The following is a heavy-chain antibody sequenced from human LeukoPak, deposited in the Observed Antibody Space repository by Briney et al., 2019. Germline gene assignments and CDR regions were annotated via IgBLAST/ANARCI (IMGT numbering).Heavy chain of an antibody. CDR3: ATEIVQVDYYYYYGMDV. J-gene: IGHJ6*02. CDR2: INPSGSAT. CDR1: GYTFTSYY. Sequence: ASVKVSCKASGYTFTSYYMHWVRQAPGQGLEWMGIINPSGSATSYAQKFQGRVTMTRDTSTRTVYMELSSLRSEDTAVYYCATEIVQVDYYYYYGMDVWGQGTTVTVSS. D-gene: IGHD1-1*01. V-gene: IGHV1-46*01.